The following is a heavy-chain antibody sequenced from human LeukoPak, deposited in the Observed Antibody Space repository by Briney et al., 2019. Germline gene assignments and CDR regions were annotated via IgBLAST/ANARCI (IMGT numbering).Heavy chain of an antibody. CDR2: FFTSGST. CDR1: GGSISTSY. J-gene: IGHJ4*02. V-gene: IGHV4-4*07. CDR3: AREFDY. Sequence: PSDTLSLTCTVSGGSISTSYWSWIRQPAGKGLEWIGRFFTSGSTNYNPSLKSRVTMSVDTSKNQFSLKLFSVTAADTAMYYCAREFDYWGQGTLVTVSS.